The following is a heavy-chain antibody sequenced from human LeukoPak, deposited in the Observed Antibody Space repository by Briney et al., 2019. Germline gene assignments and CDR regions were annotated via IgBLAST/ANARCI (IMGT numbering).Heavy chain of an antibody. J-gene: IGHJ6*04. CDR3: ARNGVRGGGRASAFIDFHFYYGMDV. CDR1: GGTFSSYA. V-gene: IGHV1-18*01. Sequence: GASVKVSCKASGGTFSSYAISWVRQAPGQGLEWMGWISVHNGITKYAQRLQGRVTMTTDTYTAYMELRGLRSNDTAVYYCARNGVRGGGRASAFIDFHFYYGMDVWGKGTTVTVSS. CDR2: ISVHNGIT. D-gene: IGHD3-3*02.